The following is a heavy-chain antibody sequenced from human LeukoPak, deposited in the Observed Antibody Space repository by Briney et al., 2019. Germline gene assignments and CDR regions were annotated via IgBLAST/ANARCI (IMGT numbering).Heavy chain of an antibody. CDR3: AKFHATWYGDT. CDR1: GYNFATYW. J-gene: IGHJ4*02. Sequence: GESLKISCQGSGYNFATYWIVWVRQMPGKGLEWMGIIYPGNSHTRYSPSFQGQVTISADTSISTAYLHWSSLQSSDTAMYYCAKFHATWYGDTWGQGTLVTVSS. D-gene: IGHD6-13*01. CDR2: IYPGNSHT. V-gene: IGHV5-51*01.